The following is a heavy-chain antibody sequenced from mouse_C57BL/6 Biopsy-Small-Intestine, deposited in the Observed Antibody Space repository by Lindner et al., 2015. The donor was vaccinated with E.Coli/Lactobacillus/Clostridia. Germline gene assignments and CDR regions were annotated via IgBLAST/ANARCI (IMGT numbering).Heavy chain of an antibody. D-gene: IGHD1-1*01. CDR1: GFTFGRYA. V-gene: IGHV5-4*01. J-gene: IGHJ3*01. CDR3: ASPSHYYGSSWGFAH. Sequence: VQLQESGGGLVKPGGSLKLSCAASGFTFGRYAMSWVRQTPEKRLEWVATMSDGGSFTYYPDSVKGRFTISRDIAKNNLYLQMSHLKSEDTAMYYCASPSHYYGSSWGFAHWGQGTLVTVSA. CDR2: MSDGGSFT.